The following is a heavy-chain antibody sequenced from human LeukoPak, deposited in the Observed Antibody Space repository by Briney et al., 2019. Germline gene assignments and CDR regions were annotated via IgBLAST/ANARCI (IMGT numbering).Heavy chain of an antibody. J-gene: IGHJ6*03. CDR3: ARKAAGTLRYYYYYMDV. CDR1: GYTFTGYY. D-gene: IGHD6-13*01. V-gene: IGHV1-2*02. Sequence: ASVKVSCKASGYTFTGYYMHCVRQAPGQGLEWMGWINPNSGGTNYAQKFQGRVTMTRDTSISTAYMELSRLRSDDTAVYYCARKAAGTLRYYYYYMDVWGKGTTVTISS. CDR2: INPNSGGT.